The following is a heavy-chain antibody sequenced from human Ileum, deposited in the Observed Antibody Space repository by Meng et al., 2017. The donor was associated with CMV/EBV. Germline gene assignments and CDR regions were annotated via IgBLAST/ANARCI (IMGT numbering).Heavy chain of an antibody. CDR1: GGSFSSFS. Sequence: QFDGWGLGLVTPSQTLSLTGGVNGGSFSSFSWTWIRQPPGKGPEWIGDINHRGTTNYSPSLKSRVTISIDTSKKQFSLRLSSLTAADTAVYYCTRGRVGDWVFDFWGQGTLVTVSS. J-gene: IGHJ4*02. D-gene: IGHD1-26*01. CDR2: INHRGTT. V-gene: IGHV4-34*01. CDR3: TRGRVGDWVFDF.